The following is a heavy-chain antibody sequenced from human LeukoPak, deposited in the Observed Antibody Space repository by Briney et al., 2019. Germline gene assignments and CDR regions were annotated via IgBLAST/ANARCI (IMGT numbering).Heavy chain of an antibody. J-gene: IGHJ4*02. CDR1: GGSISSSSYY. D-gene: IGHD6-6*01. V-gene: IGHV4-39*01. CDR3: ASHQIIAARPIDY. CDR2: IYYSGST. Sequence: KASETLSLTCTVSGGSISSSSYYWGWIRQPPGKGLEWIGSIYYSGSTYYNPSLKSRVTISVDTSKNQFSLKLSSVTAADTAVYYCASHQIIAARPIDYWGQGTLVTVSS.